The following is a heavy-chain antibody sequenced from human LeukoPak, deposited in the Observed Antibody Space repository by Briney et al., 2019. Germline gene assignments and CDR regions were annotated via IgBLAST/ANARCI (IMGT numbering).Heavy chain of an antibody. CDR1: GYTFTSYG. Sequence: SVKVSCKASGYTFTSYGISWVRQAPGQGLEWMGRIIPILGIANYAQKFQGRVTITADKSTSTAYMELSSLRSEDTAVYYCARAYLARTSPYYYYGMDVWGQGTTVTVSS. CDR2: IIPILGIA. J-gene: IGHJ6*02. V-gene: IGHV1-69*04. CDR3: ARAYLARTSPYYYYGMDV. D-gene: IGHD2-2*01.